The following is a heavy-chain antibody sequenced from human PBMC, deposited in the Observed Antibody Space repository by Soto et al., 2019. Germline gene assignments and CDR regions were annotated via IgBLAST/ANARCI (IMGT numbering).Heavy chain of an antibody. CDR1: GGSIGGGSHY. V-gene: IGHV4-31*03. J-gene: IGHJ6*02. D-gene: IGHD2-2*01. CDR3: ARAATAASYYFYAIDV. CDR2: IYYSGGA. Sequence: QVQLQESGPGLVKPSQTLSLTCTVSGGSIGGGSHYWTWVRQRPGQGLEWMGYIYYSGGAYYNPSLESRLSLSVDTSKNQFSLNLKSVTAADTAVYFCARAATAASYYFYAIDVWGSGTTVTVSS.